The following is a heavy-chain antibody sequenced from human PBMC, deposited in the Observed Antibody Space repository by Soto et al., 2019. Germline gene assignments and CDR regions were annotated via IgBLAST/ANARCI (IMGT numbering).Heavy chain of an antibody. CDR1: GFTFSDYY. CDR2: ISSSSSYT. CDR3: ARTIAAAGGRRYFDL. Sequence: QVQLVESGGGLVKPGGSLRLSCAASGFTFSDYYMSWIHQAPGKGLEWVSYISSSSSYTNYADSVKGRFTISRDNAKNSLYLQMNSLTAEDTAVYYCARTIAAAGGRRYFDLWGRGTQVIVSS. D-gene: IGHD6-13*01. J-gene: IGHJ2*01. V-gene: IGHV3-11*05.